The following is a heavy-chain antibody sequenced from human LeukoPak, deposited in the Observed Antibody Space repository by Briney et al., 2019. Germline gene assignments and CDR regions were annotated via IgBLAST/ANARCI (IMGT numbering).Heavy chain of an antibody. CDR1: GFTFGDYA. V-gene: IGHV3-49*04. Sequence: GGSLRLSCTASGFTFGDYAMSWVRQAPGKGLEWVGFIRSKAYGGTTEYAASVKGRFTISRDDSKSIAYLQMNSLKTEDTAVYYCTYGDYVPRDFDYWGQGTLVTASS. J-gene: IGHJ4*02. CDR3: TYGDYVPRDFDY. CDR2: IRSKAYGGTT. D-gene: IGHD4-17*01.